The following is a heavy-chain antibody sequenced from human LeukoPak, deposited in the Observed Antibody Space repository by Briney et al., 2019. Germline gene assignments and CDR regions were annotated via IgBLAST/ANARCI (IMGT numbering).Heavy chain of an antibody. D-gene: IGHD2-15*01. Sequence: PSETLSLTCTVSGGSISTSSYYWGWIRQPPGKGLEWIGSIYYSGSTYYNPSLKSRVTISVDTSKNQFSLKLSSVTAADTAVYYCAREILSKGGLYYYYYYMDVWGKGTTVTISS. CDR1: GGSISTSSYY. CDR2: IYYSGST. CDR3: AREILSKGGLYYYYYYMDV. V-gene: IGHV4-39*07. J-gene: IGHJ6*03.